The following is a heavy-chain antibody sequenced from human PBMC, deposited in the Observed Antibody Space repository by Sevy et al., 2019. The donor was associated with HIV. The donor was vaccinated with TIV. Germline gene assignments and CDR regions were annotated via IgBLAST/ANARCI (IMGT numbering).Heavy chain of an antibody. D-gene: IGHD2-21*02. V-gene: IGHV1-69*10. CDR3: ASVRTCGGDCYFFDP. CDR2: ILPSAGIA. Sequence: ASVKVSCKVSGGTLNNYGMNWVRQAPGQGLEWMGGILPSAGIASYTQRIKGRAAIIADTSTGTPHLEVGRLGSDDTAVYFCASVRTCGGDCYFFDPWGQGTLVTVSS. J-gene: IGHJ5*02. CDR1: GGTLNNYG.